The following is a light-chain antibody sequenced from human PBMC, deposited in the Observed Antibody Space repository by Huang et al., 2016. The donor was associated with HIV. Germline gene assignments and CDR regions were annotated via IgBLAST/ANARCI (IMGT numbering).Light chain of an antibody. CDR3: QQYNNWPPNT. CDR2: GAS. Sequence: ELVMTQSPATLSVSPGERATLSCRASLSVSSNLAWYQHKPGQPPKLLIYGASTRATGIPARFSGSGSGTDFTLTISSLQSDDVAVYYCQQYNNWPPNTFGQGTKVEIK. CDR1: LSVSSN. V-gene: IGKV3-15*01. J-gene: IGKJ2*01.